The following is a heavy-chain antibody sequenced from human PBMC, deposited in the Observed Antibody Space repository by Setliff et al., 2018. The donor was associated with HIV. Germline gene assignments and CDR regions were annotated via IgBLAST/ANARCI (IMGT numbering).Heavy chain of an antibody. CDR1: GFTFSSYG. V-gene: IGHV3-23*01. D-gene: IGHD6-19*01. J-gene: IGHJ3*02. CDR2: SGSGGDT. CDR3: VRDLDYSRGRSDAFDI. Sequence: GGSLRLSCAVSGFTFSSYGMSWVRQAPGKGLEWISASGSGGDTYYADSVKGRFTISRDQSRSTLYLQMNSLRADDTAVYYCVRDLDYSRGRSDAFDIWGQGTMVTVSS.